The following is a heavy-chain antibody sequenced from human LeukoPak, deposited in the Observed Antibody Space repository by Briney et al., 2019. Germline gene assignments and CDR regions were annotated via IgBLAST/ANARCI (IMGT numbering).Heavy chain of an antibody. CDR2: IYTSGST. Sequence: PSETLSLTCTVSGGSISSSSYYWGWIRQPAGKGLEWIGRIYTSGSTNYNPSLKSRVTISVDTSKNQFSLKLSSVTAADTAVYYCARGGSSTSYELNWFDPWGQGTLVTVSS. CDR1: GGSISSSSYY. D-gene: IGHD2-2*01. V-gene: IGHV4-61*02. J-gene: IGHJ5*02. CDR3: ARGGSSTSYELNWFDP.